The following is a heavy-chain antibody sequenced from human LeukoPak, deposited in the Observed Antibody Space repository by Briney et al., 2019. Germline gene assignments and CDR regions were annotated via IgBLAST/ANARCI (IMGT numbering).Heavy chain of an antibody. D-gene: IGHD2-2*01. V-gene: IGHV3-30*18. J-gene: IGHJ6*04. Sequence: GGSLRLSCAASGFTFSSYGMHWGRQAPGKGLEWVAVISYEGSIKYYADSVKGRFTISRDNSKNTLYLQMNSLRAEDTAVYYCAKSRGDEYQLPRRYGMDVWGKGTTVTVSS. CDR1: GFTFSSYG. CDR3: AKSRGDEYQLPRRYGMDV. CDR2: ISYEGSIK.